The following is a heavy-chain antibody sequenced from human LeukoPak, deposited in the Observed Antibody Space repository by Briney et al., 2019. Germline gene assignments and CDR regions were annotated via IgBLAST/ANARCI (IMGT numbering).Heavy chain of an antibody. Sequence: GGSLRLSCAASGSTFSSYAMSWVRQAPGKGLEWVSGISGSGGSTYYADSVKGRFTISRDNSKNTLYLQMNSLRAEDTAVYYCANEGDILTGYPYYFDYWGQGTLVTVSS. J-gene: IGHJ4*02. CDR3: ANEGDILTGYPYYFDY. V-gene: IGHV3-23*01. D-gene: IGHD3-9*01. CDR2: ISGSGGST. CDR1: GSTFSSYA.